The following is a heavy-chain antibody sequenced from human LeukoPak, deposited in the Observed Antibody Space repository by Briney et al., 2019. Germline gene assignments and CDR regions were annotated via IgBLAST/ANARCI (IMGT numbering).Heavy chain of an antibody. CDR3: AKGNGTTDYYYMDV. CDR1: GFTFSSYG. J-gene: IGHJ6*03. Sequence: PGGSLRLSCAASGFTFSSYGMHWVRQAPGKGLEWVAVIWYDGTNKYYADSVKGRFTIPRDNSKNTLYLQMNNLRAEDTAVYYCAKGNGTTDYYYMDVWGKGTTVTVSS. V-gene: IGHV3-33*06. CDR2: IWYDGTNK. D-gene: IGHD1-7*01.